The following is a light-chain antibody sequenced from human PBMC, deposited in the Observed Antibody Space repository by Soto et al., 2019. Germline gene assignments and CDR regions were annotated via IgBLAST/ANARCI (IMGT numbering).Light chain of an antibody. J-gene: IGKJ1*01. CDR2: GTS. V-gene: IGKV3-20*01. Sequence: EIVLTQSPGTLSLSPGERATLSCRASQSVNSNYLAWYQQKPGQSPRVLMYGTSNRATGIPDRFSGSRSGTDFTLTISRLEPEDFAVYYCQQYDESFRTFGQGTKVEIK. CDR1: QSVNSNY. CDR3: QQYDESFRT.